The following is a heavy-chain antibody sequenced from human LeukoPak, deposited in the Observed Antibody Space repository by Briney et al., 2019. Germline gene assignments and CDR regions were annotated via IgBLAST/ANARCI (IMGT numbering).Heavy chain of an antibody. CDR3: ARHVDGYCYYGMDV. J-gene: IGHJ6*02. V-gene: IGHV4-39*01. D-gene: IGHD2-15*01. CDR1: GGSISSPAYY. CDR2: IHYSGNT. Sequence: SETLSLTCTVSGGSISSPAYYWGWIRQPPGKGLEWIGGIHYSGNTYYNPSLKSRVTISADTSKNQFSLKLSSVTAADTAVYYCARHVDGYCYYGMDVWGQGTTVTVSS.